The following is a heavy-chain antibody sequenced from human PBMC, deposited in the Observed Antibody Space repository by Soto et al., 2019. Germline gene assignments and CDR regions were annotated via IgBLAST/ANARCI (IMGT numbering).Heavy chain of an antibody. CDR1: GGSISSSSYY. CDR2: IYYSGST. Sequence: KPSETLSLTCTVSGGSISSSSYYWGWIRQPPGKGLEWIGSIYYSGSTYYNPSLKSRVTISVDTSKNQFSLKLSSVTAADTAVYYCARHGGYMAAAFDYWGQGTLVTVSS. D-gene: IGHD6-13*01. CDR3: ARHGGYMAAAFDY. V-gene: IGHV4-39*01. J-gene: IGHJ4*02.